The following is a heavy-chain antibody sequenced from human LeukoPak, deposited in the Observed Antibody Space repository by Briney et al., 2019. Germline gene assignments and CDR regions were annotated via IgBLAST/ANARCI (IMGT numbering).Heavy chain of an antibody. CDR3: ARAIGVVDYCSSTSCNRVFDY. CDR2: IYYSGTT. J-gene: IGHJ4*02. Sequence: SETLSLTCTVSGASLSSSVSYWGWIRQPPGKGLEWIGNIYYSGTTDYNPSLKSRVIISIDTSKNQFSLRLSSLTAADTAVYYCARAIGVVDYCSSTSCNRVFDYWGQGTLVTVSS. CDR1: GASLSSSVSY. D-gene: IGHD2-2*02. V-gene: IGHV4-39*07.